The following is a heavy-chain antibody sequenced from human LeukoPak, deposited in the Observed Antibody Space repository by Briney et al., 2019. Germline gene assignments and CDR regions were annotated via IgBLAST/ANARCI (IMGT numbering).Heavy chain of an antibody. V-gene: IGHV4-61*05. CDR3: ARTFYGSSYGMDV. CDR1: GGSISGSSYY. Sequence: SETLSLTCTVSGGSISGSSYYWGWIRQPPGKGLEWIGYIYYSGSTNYNPSLKSRVTISVDTSKNQFSLKLSSVTAADTAVYYCARTFYGSSYGMDVWGQGTTVTVSS. D-gene: IGHD4-17*01. J-gene: IGHJ6*02. CDR2: IYYSGST.